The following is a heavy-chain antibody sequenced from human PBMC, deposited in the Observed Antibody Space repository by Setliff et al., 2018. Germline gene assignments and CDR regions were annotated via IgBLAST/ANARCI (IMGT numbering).Heavy chain of an antibody. CDR2: IKSKTDGGTT. Sequence: GGSLRLSCAASGFTFSSYSMNWVRQAPGKGLEWVGRIKSKTDGGTTDYAAPVKGRFTISRDDSKNTLYLQMNSLKTEDTAVYYCTTDPGAIRSGSYYSSSYYYYYYGMDVWGQGTLVTVS. J-gene: IGHJ6*02. CDR1: GFTFSSYS. D-gene: IGHD3-10*01. CDR3: TTDPGAIRSGSYYSSSYYYYYYGMDV. V-gene: IGHV3-15*01.